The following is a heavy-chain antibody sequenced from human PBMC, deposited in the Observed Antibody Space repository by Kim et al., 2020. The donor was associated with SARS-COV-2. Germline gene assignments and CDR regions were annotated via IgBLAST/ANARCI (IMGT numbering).Heavy chain of an antibody. J-gene: IGHJ4*02. CDR2: ISSSSSYI. CDR1: GFTFSSYS. V-gene: IGHV3-21*01. CDR3: ARGRHLWSGLYFDY. D-gene: IGHD3-3*02. Sequence: GGSLRLSCAASGFTFSSYSMNWVRQAPGKGLEWVSSISSSSSYIYYADSVKGRFTISRDNAKNSLYLQMNSLRAEDTAVYYCARGRHLWSGLYFDYWGQGTLVTVSS.